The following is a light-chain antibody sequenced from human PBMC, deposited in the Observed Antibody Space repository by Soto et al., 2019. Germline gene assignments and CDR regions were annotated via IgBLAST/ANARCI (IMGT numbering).Light chain of an antibody. Sequence: EIVLTQSPGTLSLSPGERATLSCRASQSVSSSYLAWYQQKPGQAPRLLIYDASSRATGIPDRFSGSGSGTDFPLTISRLESEDFAVYYCQQYGNSPPYTFGQGTKLEIK. V-gene: IGKV3-20*01. CDR3: QQYGNSPPYT. CDR1: QSVSSSY. CDR2: DAS. J-gene: IGKJ2*01.